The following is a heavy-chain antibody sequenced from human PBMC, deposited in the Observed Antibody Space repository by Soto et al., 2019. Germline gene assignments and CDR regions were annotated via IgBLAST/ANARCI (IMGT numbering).Heavy chain of an antibody. Sequence: PSETLSLTCAVYGGSFSGYYWSWIRQPPGKWLEWIGEINHSGSTNYNPSLKSRVTISVDTSKNQFSLKLSSVTAADTAVYYCARGRKWLRSYYFDYWGQGTLVTSPQ. CDR2: INHSGST. CDR1: GGSFSGYY. J-gene: IGHJ4*02. CDR3: ARGRKWLRSYYFDY. V-gene: IGHV4-34*01. D-gene: IGHD5-12*01.